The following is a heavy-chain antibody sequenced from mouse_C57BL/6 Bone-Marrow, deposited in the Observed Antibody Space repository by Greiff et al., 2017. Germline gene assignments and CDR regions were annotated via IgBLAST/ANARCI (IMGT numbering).Heavy chain of an antibody. CDR1: GYTFTSYW. D-gene: IGHD1-1*01. V-gene: IGHV1-50*01. CDR2: IEPSDSYT. CDR3: ARLILRYRDY. Sequence: QVQLQQPGAELVKPGASVKLSCKASGYTFTSYWMQWVKQRPGQGLEWIGEIEPSDSYTNYNQKFKGKATLTVDTSSSTAYMQLSSLTSEDSAVYDCARLILRYRDYWGQGTTLTVST. J-gene: IGHJ2*01.